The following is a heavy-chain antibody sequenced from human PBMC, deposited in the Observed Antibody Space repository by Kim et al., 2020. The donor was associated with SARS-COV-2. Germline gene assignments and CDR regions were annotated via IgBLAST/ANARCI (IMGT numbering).Heavy chain of an antibody. D-gene: IGHD6-19*01. J-gene: IGHJ4*02. V-gene: IGHV3-21*01. CDR3: ARVPSSGWHGYYFDY. Sequence: SVKDHFTNSRDNATNARYLQMNSLRAEDTAVYYCARVPSSGWHGYYFDYWGQGTLVTVSS.